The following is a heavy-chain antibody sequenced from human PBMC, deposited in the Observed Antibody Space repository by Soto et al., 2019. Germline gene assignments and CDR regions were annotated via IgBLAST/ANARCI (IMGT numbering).Heavy chain of an antibody. J-gene: IGHJ4*02. CDR3: ARGGVRTTFRH. Sequence: QVQLQESGPGLVKPSQTLSLTCTVSGGSVSSGGYYWSWVRQPPGKGLEWIGYIYDSGSTVYNPSLPTRLSTSGDTSRNQFSLRLSSVTAADTAVYYCARGGVRTTFRHWGQGALVTVSS. V-gene: IGHV4-31*03. CDR2: IYDSGST. D-gene: IGHD3-10*01. CDR1: GGSVSSGGYY.